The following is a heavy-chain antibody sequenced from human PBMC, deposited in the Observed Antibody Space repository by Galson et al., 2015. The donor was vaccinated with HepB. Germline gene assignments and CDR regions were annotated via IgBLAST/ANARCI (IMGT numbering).Heavy chain of an antibody. CDR1: GFTFDDYG. CDR2: INWNGGST. Sequence: SLRLSCAASGFTFDDYGMSWGRQAPGKGLEWVSGINWNGGSTGYADSVKGRFTISRDNAKNSLYLQMNSLRAEDTALYHCARADYYYDSRGYDYWGQGTLVTVSS. J-gene: IGHJ4*02. CDR3: ARADYYYDSRGYDY. D-gene: IGHD3-22*01. V-gene: IGHV3-20*01.